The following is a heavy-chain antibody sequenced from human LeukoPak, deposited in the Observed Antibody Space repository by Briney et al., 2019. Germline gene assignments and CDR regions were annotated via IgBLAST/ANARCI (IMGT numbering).Heavy chain of an antibody. CDR1: GGTFSSYA. D-gene: IGHD2-8*01. CDR2: IIPIFGTA. CDR3: APSYCTNGVCFPMFDY. Sequence: SVKVSCKASGGTFSSYAISWVRQAPGQGREWMGGIIPIFGTANYAQKFQGRVTITTDESTSTAYMELSSLRSEDTAVYYCAPSYCTNGVCFPMFDYWGQGTLVTVSS. J-gene: IGHJ4*02. V-gene: IGHV1-69*05.